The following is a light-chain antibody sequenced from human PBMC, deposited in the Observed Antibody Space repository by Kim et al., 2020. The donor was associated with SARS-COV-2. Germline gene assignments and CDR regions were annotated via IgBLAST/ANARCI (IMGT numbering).Light chain of an antibody. CDR2: LAS. Sequence: DIQMTQSPSTVSASVGDRVTITCRASQTISTWLAWYQQKPGKAPKLLLYLASTLESGVPSRFSGSGSGTEFTLTIDSLQPDDFATYYCQHYIRFPYTFGQGTKLEI. CDR3: QHYIRFPYT. V-gene: IGKV1-5*03. CDR1: QTISTW. J-gene: IGKJ2*01.